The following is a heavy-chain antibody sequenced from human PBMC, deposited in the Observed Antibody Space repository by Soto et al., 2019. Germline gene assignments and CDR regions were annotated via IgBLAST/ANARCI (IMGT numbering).Heavy chain of an antibody. CDR2: ISAYNGNT. J-gene: IGHJ2*01. CDR3: ARDARITMVRGVITPDWYFDL. Sequence: QVQLVQSGAEVKKPGASVKVSCKASGYTFTSYGISWVRQAPGQGLEWMGWISAYNGNTNYAQKLQGRVTMTTDTTTSTAYMELRSLRSDYTAVYYCARDARITMVRGVITPDWYFDLWGRGTLVTVSS. D-gene: IGHD3-10*01. CDR1: GYTFTSYG. V-gene: IGHV1-18*01.